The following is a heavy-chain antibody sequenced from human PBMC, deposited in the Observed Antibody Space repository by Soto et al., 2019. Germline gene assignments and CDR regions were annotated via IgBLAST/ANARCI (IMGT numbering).Heavy chain of an antibody. Sequence: AETLSLTCAVYGGSFSGYYWSWIRQPPGKGPEWIGEINHTGSTNYNPSIKSRVTISVDTSKNLFSLKLSSVTAADTAVYYCERGGEILIGFPWFYPWGQGTLVTVSS. J-gene: IGHJ5*02. D-gene: IGHD3-9*01. CDR2: INHTGST. V-gene: IGHV4-34*01. CDR3: ERGGEILIGFPWFYP. CDR1: GGSFSGYY.